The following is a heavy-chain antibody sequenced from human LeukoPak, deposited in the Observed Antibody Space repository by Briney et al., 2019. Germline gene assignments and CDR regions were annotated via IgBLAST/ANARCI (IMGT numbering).Heavy chain of an antibody. V-gene: IGHV1-2*02. CDR3: ARDQDSWFDP. D-gene: IGHD2-15*01. CDR2: INPNSDGT. Sequence: ASVKVSSKASGYTFTGYYMHWVRQAPGQGLEWMGWINPNSDGTNYAQKFQGRVTMTRDTSISTAYMELSRLRSDDTAVYYCARDQDSWFDPWGQGTLVTVSS. J-gene: IGHJ5*02. CDR1: GYTFTGYY.